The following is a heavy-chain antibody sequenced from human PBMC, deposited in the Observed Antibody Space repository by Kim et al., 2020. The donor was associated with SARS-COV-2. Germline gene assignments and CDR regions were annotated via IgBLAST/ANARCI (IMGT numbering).Heavy chain of an antibody. V-gene: IGHV3-15*01. D-gene: IGHD1-26*01. CDR3: TTDSGGSYGNDAFDI. J-gene: IGHJ3*02. Sequence: APVKSQFTISRDDAKTTLYLQMNSLNTEDTAVYYCTTDSGGSYGNDAFDIWGQGTMVTVSS.